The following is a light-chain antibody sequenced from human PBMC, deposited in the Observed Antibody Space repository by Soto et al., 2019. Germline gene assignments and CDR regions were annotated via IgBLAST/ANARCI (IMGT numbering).Light chain of an antibody. Sequence: LAPRERATLSCRASQSVGSNFLAWYQQKPGQAPRLLIYNASNRATGIPDRFSGSGSGTDFTLTISRLEPEDFAVYYCQQYGSSPRTFGQGTKVEIK. V-gene: IGKV3-20*01. CDR2: NAS. CDR1: QSVGSNF. J-gene: IGKJ1*01. CDR3: QQYGSSPRT.